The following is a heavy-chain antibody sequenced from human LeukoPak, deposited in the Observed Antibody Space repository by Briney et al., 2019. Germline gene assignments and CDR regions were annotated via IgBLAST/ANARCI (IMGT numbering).Heavy chain of an antibody. CDR2: IKSKTDGGTT. D-gene: IGHD3-10*01. V-gene: IGHV3-15*01. CDR1: GFIFSSFG. Sequence: GGSLRLSCAASGFIFSSFGMNWVRQAPGKGLEWVGRIKSKTDGGTTDYAAPVKGRFTISRDDSKNTLYLQMNSLKTEDTAVYYCTTGTVGTMVRGVIAHYYYYYMDVWGKGTTVTISS. CDR3: TTGTVGTMVRGVIAHYYYYYMDV. J-gene: IGHJ6*03.